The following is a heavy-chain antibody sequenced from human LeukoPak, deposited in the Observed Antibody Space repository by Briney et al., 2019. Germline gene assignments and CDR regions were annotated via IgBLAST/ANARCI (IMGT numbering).Heavy chain of an antibody. Sequence: SETLSLTCAVYGGSFSGYYWSWIRQPPGKGLEWIGEINHSGSTNYNPSLKSRVTISVDTSKNQFSLKLSSVTAADTAVYYCAREVSGSYWYYYYYMDVWGKGTTVTVSS. V-gene: IGHV4-34*01. CDR3: AREVSGSYWYYYYYMDV. CDR1: GGSFSGYY. J-gene: IGHJ6*03. D-gene: IGHD1-26*01. CDR2: INHSGST.